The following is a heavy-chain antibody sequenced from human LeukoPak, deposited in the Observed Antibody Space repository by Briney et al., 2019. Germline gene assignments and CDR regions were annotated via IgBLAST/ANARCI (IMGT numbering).Heavy chain of an antibody. CDR1: GYRFNVYD. V-gene: IGHV1-18*01. D-gene: IGHD1-14*01. J-gene: IGHJ3*01. CDR2: ISTYTGRA. CDR3: ARGAGPTPGTKPFDA. Sequence: ASVKVSCKTSGYRFNVYDILWVRQAPGHGLDYVGWISTYTGRANYAQKFQGRVSMITDTSTSTAYLELTNLTSSDTGLYYCARGAGPTPGTKPFDAWALGKM.